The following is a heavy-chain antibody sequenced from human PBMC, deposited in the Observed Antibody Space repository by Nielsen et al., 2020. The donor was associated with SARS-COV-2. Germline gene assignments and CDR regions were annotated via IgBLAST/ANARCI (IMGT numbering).Heavy chain of an antibody. D-gene: IGHD6-13*01. Sequence: DSVKGRFTISRDNAKNSLYLQMNSLRAEDTAVYYCARLQSSSWYFDLWGRGTLVTVSS. CDR3: ARLQSSSWYFDL. V-gene: IGHV3-21*04. J-gene: IGHJ2*01.